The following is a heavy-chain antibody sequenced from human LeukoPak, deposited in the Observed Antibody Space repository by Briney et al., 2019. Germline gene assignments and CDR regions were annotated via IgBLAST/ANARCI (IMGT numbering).Heavy chain of an antibody. V-gene: IGHV4-59*01. D-gene: IGHD6-13*01. CDR3: ARVEAAVGYYFDY. CDR2: IYYSGST. J-gene: IGHJ4*02. Sequence: PSETLSLTCTVSGGSITRFHWIWIRQPPGKGLECIGYIYYSGSTTYSPSLKSRVTMSVDTSKNQFSLKLSSVTAADTAVYYCARVEAAVGYYFDYWGQGALVTVSS. CDR1: GGSITRFH.